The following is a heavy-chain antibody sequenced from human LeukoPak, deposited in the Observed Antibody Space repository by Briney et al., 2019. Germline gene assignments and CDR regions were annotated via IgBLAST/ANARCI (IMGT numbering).Heavy chain of an antibody. CDR1: GFTVSRNY. CDR3: ARERYYYASRGPDY. D-gene: IGHD3-10*01. CDR2: ISSSGTTI. Sequence: GGSLRLSCAASGFTVSRNYMSWVRQAPGKGLEWVSYISSSGTTIYYADSVKGRFTISRDNAKNSLYLQMNSLRAEDTAVYYCARERYYYASRGPDYWGQGTLVTVSS. J-gene: IGHJ4*02. V-gene: IGHV3-48*03.